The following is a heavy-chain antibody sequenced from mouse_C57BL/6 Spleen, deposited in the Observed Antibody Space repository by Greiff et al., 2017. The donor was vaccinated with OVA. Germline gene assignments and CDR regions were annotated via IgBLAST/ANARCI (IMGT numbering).Heavy chain of an antibody. D-gene: IGHD1-1*01. CDR1: GFTFSDYG. J-gene: IGHJ3*01. Sequence: EVKLMESGGGLVKPGGSLKLSCAASGFTFSDYGMHWVRQAPEKGLEWVAYISSGSSTIYYADTVKGRFTISRANAKNTLFLEMTSLRSEDTAMDYCASTFTKVVAGPFAYWGQGTLVTVSA. V-gene: IGHV5-17*01. CDR2: ISSGSSTI. CDR3: ASTFTKVVAGPFAY.